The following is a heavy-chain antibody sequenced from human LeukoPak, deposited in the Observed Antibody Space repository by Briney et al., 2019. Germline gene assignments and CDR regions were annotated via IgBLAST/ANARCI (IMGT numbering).Heavy chain of an antibody. J-gene: IGHJ4*02. CDR1: EFSVSHNY. Sequence: GGSLRLSCAASEFSVSHNYMSWVRQAPGKGPEWVSVIHSDGTTHYADSVKGRFTISRDNSKNTLYLQMNSLRVEDTAMYYCARGRYYLDSWGQGTLVTVSS. V-gene: IGHV3-53*01. CDR2: IHSDGTT. D-gene: IGHD4-17*01. CDR3: ARGRYYLDS.